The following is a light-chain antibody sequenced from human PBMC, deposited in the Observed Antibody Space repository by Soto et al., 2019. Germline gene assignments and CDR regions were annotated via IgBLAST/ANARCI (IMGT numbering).Light chain of an antibody. Sequence: QSALTQPASVSGSPGQSITICCTRTSSDVGGYNYVSWYQQHPGKAPKLMIYDVSNRPSGVSNRFSGSKSGNTASLTISGLQAEDEADYYCSSYTSSSTLRGVFGTGTKLTVL. J-gene: IGLJ1*01. V-gene: IGLV2-14*01. CDR1: SSDVGGYNY. CDR3: SSYTSSSTLRGV. CDR2: DVS.